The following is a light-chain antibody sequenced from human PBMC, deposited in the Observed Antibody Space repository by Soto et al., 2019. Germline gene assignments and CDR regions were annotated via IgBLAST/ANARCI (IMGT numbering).Light chain of an antibody. Sequence: QSVLTQPLSASGSPGQSVTISCTGTSSDVGNYNFVSWFQQHPGKAPKLMIYEVNKRPSGVPARFSGSKSGNTASLTVSGLQAEDEADYYCCSYAGGFYVFGSGTKVTVL. CDR2: EVN. J-gene: IGLJ1*01. V-gene: IGLV2-8*01. CDR3: CSYAGGFYV. CDR1: SSDVGNYNF.